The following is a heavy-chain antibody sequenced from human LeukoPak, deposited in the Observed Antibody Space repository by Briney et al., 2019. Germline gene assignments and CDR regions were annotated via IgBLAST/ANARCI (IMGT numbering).Heavy chain of an antibody. V-gene: IGHV4-34*01. CDR2: INHSGST. J-gene: IGHJ6*02. CDR3: ARVGYDPYYYYYGMDV. D-gene: IGHD5-12*01. CDR1: GGSFSGYY. Sequence: ASETLSLTCAVYGGSFSGYYWSWIRQPPGKGLEWIGEINHSGSTNYNPSLKSRVTISVDTSKNQFSLKLSSVTAADTAVYYCARVGYDPYYYYYGMDVWGQGTTVTVSS.